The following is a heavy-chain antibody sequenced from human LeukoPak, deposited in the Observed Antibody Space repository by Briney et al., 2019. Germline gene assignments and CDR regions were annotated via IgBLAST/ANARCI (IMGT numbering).Heavy chain of an antibody. CDR1: GFTFSDYY. D-gene: IGHD1-26*01. J-gene: IGHJ4*02. CDR2: ISSSSNTV. V-gene: IGHV3-11*04. Sequence: PGGSLRLSCAASGFTFSDYYMTWVRQAPGKGLEWVSYISSSSNTVYYADSVKGRLSVSRDNAKNSLYLQMNNLRAEDTAVYYCARRAMGATSLDYWGRGTLVTVSS. CDR3: ARRAMGATSLDY.